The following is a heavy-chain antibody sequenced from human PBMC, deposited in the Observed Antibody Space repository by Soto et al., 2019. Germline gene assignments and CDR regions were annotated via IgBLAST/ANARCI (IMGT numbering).Heavy chain of an antibody. Sequence: QVQLVQSGAEVKKPGSSVKDSCKASGGTFSSDAISWGRQAPGQGLAWMGGIIPIFGTANYAQKFQGRVTIPADESTSTAYMELRSQTSADTAVYYGAREGARGSNIGYWGQGTLVTVSS. D-gene: IGHD3-10*01. V-gene: IGHV1-69*01. CDR3: AREGARGSNIGY. J-gene: IGHJ4*02. CDR1: GGTFSSDA. CDR2: IIPIFGTA.